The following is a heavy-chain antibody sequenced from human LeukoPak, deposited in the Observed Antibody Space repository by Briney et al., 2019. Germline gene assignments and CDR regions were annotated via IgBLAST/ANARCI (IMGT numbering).Heavy chain of an antibody. CDR2: LNGGGDTT. D-gene: IGHD2-21*01. Sequence: PGGSLRLSCEASGFTFSNYAMSWVRQTPGKGLEWVSGLNGGGDTTYYADSVKGRFTISRDNSKSALFLQMNSLRAEDTAVFYCARIPHGGDCFDNWGQGTLVTVSS. CDR1: GFTFSNYA. J-gene: IGHJ4*02. V-gene: IGHV3-23*01. CDR3: ARIPHGGDCFDN.